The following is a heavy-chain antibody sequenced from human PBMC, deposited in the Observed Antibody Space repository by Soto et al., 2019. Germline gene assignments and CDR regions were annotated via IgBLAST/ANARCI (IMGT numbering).Heavy chain of an antibody. J-gene: IGHJ4*02. Sequence: QVQLVESGGGVVQPGRSLRLSCAASGFTFSSYAMHWVRQAPGKGLEWVAVISYDGSNKYYADSVKGRFTISRDNSKNTLYLQMNSLRAEDTAVYYCARWASSVVVVPAAIAALDYWGQGTLVTVSS. CDR3: ARWASSVVVVPAAIAALDY. D-gene: IGHD2-2*02. V-gene: IGHV3-30-3*01. CDR1: GFTFSSYA. CDR2: ISYDGSNK.